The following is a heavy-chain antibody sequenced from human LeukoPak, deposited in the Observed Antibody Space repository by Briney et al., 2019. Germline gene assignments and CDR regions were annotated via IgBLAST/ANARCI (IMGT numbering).Heavy chain of an antibody. D-gene: IGHD6-13*01. J-gene: IGHJ4*02. Sequence: PGGSLRLSCAASGFTFSSYATSWVRQAPGKGLEWVSAISGSGGSTYYADSVKGRFTISRDNSKNTLYLQMNSLRAEDTAVYYCAKVPGYSSTFDYWGLGTLVTVSS. V-gene: IGHV3-23*01. CDR1: GFTFSSYA. CDR3: AKVPGYSSTFDY. CDR2: ISGSGGST.